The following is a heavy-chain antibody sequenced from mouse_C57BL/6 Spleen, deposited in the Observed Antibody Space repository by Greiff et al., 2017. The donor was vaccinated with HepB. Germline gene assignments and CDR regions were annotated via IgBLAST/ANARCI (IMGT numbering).Heavy chain of an antibody. D-gene: IGHD2-3*01. J-gene: IGHJ1*03. CDR1: GYTFTSYW. V-gene: IGHV1-50*01. Sequence: QVQLQQPGAELVKPGASVKLSCKASGYTFTSYWMQWVKQRPGQGLEWIGEIDPSDSYTNYNQKFKGKATLTVDTSSNTAYMQLSSLTSEDSAVEYCGRRGDCDGYGDYFDDWGKGTTVTVSS. CDR2: IDPSDSYT. CDR3: GRRGDCDGYGDYFDD.